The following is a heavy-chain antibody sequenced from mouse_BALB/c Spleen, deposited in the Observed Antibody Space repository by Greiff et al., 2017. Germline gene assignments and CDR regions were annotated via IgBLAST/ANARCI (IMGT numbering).Heavy chain of an antibody. CDR3: VRPSYWAMDY. J-gene: IGHJ4*01. CDR1: GFTFNTNA. V-gene: IGHV10S3*01. Sequence: TGGGLVQPKGSLKLSCAASGFTFNTNAMNWVRQAPGKGLEWVARIRSKSNNYATYYADSVKDRFTISRDDSQSMLYLQMNNLKTEDTAMYYCVRPSYWAMDYWGQGTSVTVSS. D-gene: IGHD2-10*01. CDR2: IRSKSNNYAT.